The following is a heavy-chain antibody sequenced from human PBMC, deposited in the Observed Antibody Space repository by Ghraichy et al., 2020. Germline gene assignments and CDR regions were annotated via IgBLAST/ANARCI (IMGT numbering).Heavy chain of an antibody. Sequence: ESLNISCAVYGGSFSDYYWSWIRQPPGKGLEWIGEINHSGSSNYNPSLKSRVTISVDTSKNQFSLKLTSVTAADTAVYYCARDAPHGAGAIDPWGQGTLVTVSS. CDR3: ARDAPHGAGAIDP. V-gene: IGHV4-34*01. CDR2: INHSGSS. CDR1: GGSFSDYY. J-gene: IGHJ4*02. D-gene: IGHD2-21*01.